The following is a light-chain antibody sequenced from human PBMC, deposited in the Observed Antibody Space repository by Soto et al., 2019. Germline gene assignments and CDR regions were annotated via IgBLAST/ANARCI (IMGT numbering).Light chain of an antibody. CDR3: AAWDDSLDGFYV. J-gene: IGLJ1*01. CDR1: SSNIGTNT. Sequence: QSVLTQPPSASGTPGQRVTISCSGSSSNIGTNTVNWYLQLPGTAPKLLRYNNNQRPSGVPERFSGSKSGTSASLAIGGLQSEDEADYYCAAWDDSLDGFYVFGSGTKLTVL. CDR2: NNN. V-gene: IGLV1-44*01.